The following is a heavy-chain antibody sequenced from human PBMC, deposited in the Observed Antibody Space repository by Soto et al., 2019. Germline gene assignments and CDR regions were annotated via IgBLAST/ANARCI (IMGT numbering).Heavy chain of an antibody. D-gene: IGHD3-22*01. CDR3: AKGLYYYDSSGYRLFDY. V-gene: IGHV3-23*01. Sequence: LRLSCAASGFMFNNYAMSWVRQAPGKGLEWVSTVSVSGGTTYYADSLKGRFTISRDNSKKTVYLQMNRLRADDTAIYYCAKGLYYYDSSGYRLFDYWGQGTLVTVSS. J-gene: IGHJ4*02. CDR1: GFMFNNYA. CDR2: VSVSGGTT.